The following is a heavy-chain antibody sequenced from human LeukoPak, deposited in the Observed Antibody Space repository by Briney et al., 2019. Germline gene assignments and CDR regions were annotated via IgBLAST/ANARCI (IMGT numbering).Heavy chain of an antibody. CDR1: GYTFTSYG. V-gene: IGHV1-18*01. CDR3: ASGKNWNSARDAFDI. D-gene: IGHD1-7*01. Sequence: ASVKVSCKASGYTFTSYGISWVRQAPGQGLEWMGWISAYNGNTNYAQKLQGRVTMTTDTSTSTAYMELRSLRSDDTAVYYCASGKNWNSARDAFDIWGQGTMVTVSS. J-gene: IGHJ3*02. CDR2: ISAYNGNT.